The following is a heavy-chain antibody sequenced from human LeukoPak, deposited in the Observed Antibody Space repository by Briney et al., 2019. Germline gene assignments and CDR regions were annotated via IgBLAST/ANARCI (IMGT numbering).Heavy chain of an antibody. CDR2: INHSGST. CDR3: ARSGRTDDFWSGYYAPWFDP. V-gene: IGHV4-34*01. J-gene: IGHJ5*02. Sequence: PSETLSLTCAVYGGSFSGYCWTWIRQPPGKGLEWIGEINHSGSTNYNPSLKSRGTISADTSKNQFSLKLSSVTAADTAVYYCARSGRTDDFWSGYYAPWFDPWGQGTLVAVSS. D-gene: IGHD3-3*01. CDR1: GGSFSGYC.